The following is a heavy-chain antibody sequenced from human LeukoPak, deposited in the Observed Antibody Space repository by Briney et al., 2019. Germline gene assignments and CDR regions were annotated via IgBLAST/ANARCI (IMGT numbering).Heavy chain of an antibody. V-gene: IGHV4-59*08. Sequence: APETLSLTCTVPGGSLCSYYWSWIRPPPGKGHERIVYIYYNASTNYNPSLQSRVTISGDTSKRQFSLKLSSVTAADTAVYYCARRWPATVVTLDAFDIWGEGTMVTVSS. CDR1: GGSLCSYY. J-gene: IGHJ3*02. D-gene: IGHD4-23*01. CDR2: IYYNAST. CDR3: ARRWPATVVTLDAFDI.